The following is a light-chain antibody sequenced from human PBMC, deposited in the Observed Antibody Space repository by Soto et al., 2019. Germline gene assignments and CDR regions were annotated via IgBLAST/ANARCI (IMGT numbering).Light chain of an antibody. V-gene: IGKV3-20*01. Sequence: EFVLTQSPVTLSLSPGERATLSCRASQSVSSSYLAWYQQKPGQAPRLLLYGASSRATGIPDRFSGSGSGTDFTLTISRLEPEDFAVYYCQQYGSSLSITFGQGTRLEIK. CDR2: GAS. CDR3: QQYGSSLSIT. J-gene: IGKJ5*01. CDR1: QSVSSSY.